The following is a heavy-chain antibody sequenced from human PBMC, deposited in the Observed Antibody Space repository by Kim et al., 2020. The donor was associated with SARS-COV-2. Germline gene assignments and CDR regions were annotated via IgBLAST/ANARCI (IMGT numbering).Heavy chain of an antibody. D-gene: IGHD3-16*02. Sequence: YPSGRTNYNPTLQSRVTMSVDMSRNQFSLKLSSVTAADTAVYCCASALGHWGQGTLVTVSS. CDR2: YPSGRT. V-gene: IGHV4-4*07. J-gene: IGHJ4*02. CDR3: ASALGH.